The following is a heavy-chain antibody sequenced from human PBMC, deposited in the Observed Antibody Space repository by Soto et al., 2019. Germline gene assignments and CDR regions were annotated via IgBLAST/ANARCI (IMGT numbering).Heavy chain of an antibody. CDR1: GYTFTSYD. CDR2: MNPNSGNT. CDR3: ARSLRLGILFAFDI. D-gene: IGHD7-27*01. Sequence: GASVKVSCKASGYTFTSYDINWVRQATGQGLEWMGWMNPNSGNTGYAQKFQGRVTMTRNTPISTAYMEMSSLRSEDTAVYYCARSLRLGILFAFDIWGQGTMVTVSS. J-gene: IGHJ3*02. V-gene: IGHV1-8*01.